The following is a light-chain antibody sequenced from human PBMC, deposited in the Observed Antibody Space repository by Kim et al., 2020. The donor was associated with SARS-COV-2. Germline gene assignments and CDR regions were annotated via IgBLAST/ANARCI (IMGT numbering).Light chain of an antibody. Sequence: GQSSTISCTGTSSDVGGYNYVYWYQQYPGKVPKFLIYDGNNRPSGVSNRFSGSKSGNTASLTISGLQAEDEADYYCSSYTGSGTLVCGGGTQLTVL. CDR1: SSDVGGYNY. V-gene: IGLV2-14*03. CDR2: DGN. J-gene: IGLJ2*01. CDR3: SSYTGSGTLV.